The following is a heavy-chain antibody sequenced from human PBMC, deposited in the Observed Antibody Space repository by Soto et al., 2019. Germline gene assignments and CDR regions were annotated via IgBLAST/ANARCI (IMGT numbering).Heavy chain of an antibody. D-gene: IGHD6-13*01. CDR2: INHSGST. Sequence: TLSLTCAVYGGSFSGYYWSWIRQPPGKGLEWIGEINHSGSTNYNPSLKSRVTISVDTSKNQFSLKLSSVTAADTAVYYCARGRHGYSSSWYLGWFDPWGQGTLVTVSS. CDR1: GGSFSGYY. V-gene: IGHV4-34*01. CDR3: ARGRHGYSSSWYLGWFDP. J-gene: IGHJ5*02.